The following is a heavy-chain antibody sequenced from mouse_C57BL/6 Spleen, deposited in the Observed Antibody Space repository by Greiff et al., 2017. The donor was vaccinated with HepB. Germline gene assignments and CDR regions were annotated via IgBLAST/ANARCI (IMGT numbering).Heavy chain of an antibody. V-gene: IGHV5-4*01. CDR1: GFTFSSYA. J-gene: IGHJ4*01. CDR2: ISDGGSYT. D-gene: IGHD2-3*01. CDR3: ARDQGDGYYGAMDY. Sequence: EVNVVESGGGLVKPGGSLKLSCAASGFTFSSYAMSWVRQTPEKRLEWVATISDGGSYTYYPDNVKGRFTISRDNAKNNLYLQMSHLKSEDTAMYYCARDQGDGYYGAMDYWGQGTSVTVSS.